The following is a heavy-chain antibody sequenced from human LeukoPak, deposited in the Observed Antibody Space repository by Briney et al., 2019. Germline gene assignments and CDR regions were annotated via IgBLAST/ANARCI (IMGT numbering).Heavy chain of an antibody. V-gene: IGHV1-2*02. D-gene: IGHD3-3*01. CDR3: ARDPFDFWSGYLYYYYGMDV. J-gene: IGHJ6*02. Sequence: ASVKVSCKASGYSFRNYGFSWVRQAPGQGLEWMGWINPNSGGTNYAQKFQGRVTMTRDTSISTAYMELSRLRSDDTAVYYCARDPFDFWSGYLYYYYGMDVWGQGTTVTVSS. CDR1: GYSFRNYG. CDR2: INPNSGGT.